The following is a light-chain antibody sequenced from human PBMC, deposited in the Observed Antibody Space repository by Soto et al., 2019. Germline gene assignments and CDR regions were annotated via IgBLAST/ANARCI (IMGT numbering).Light chain of an antibody. J-gene: IGKJ1*01. V-gene: IGKV1-39*01. CDR1: QSFSNY. CDR3: QQTCTIPWT. CDR2: SAT. Sequence: DIQMTQSPSSVSASVGDRVTITCRTSQSFSNYLAWYQHRPGKAPKLLIYSATVLQSGVPSRFSGSGSGTDFTLTISRLQPEDSATYYCQQTCTIPWTFGQGTRVEIK.